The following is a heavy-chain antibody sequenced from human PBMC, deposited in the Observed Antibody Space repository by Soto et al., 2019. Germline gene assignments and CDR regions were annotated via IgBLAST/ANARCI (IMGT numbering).Heavy chain of an antibody. D-gene: IGHD3-10*01. CDR2: IISMFGSP. Sequence: SVKVSCKAAGGSFTNYGFGWVRQPPGQGLEWMGGIISMFGSPNYARSFQGRLSIIAYESTNTAYMELRGLKCDDTAIYYCAAERCRRGSQNQGNTFDYWGLGTLVTVSS. CDR1: GGSFTNYG. CDR3: AAERCRRGSQNQGNTFDY. J-gene: IGHJ4*02. V-gene: IGHV1-69*13.